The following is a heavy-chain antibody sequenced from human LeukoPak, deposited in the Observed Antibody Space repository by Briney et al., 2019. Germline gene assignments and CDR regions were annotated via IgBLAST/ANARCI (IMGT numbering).Heavy chain of an antibody. D-gene: IGHD3-10*01. Sequence: GASVKVSCKASGYTFTSYYMHWVRQAPGQGLEWMGIINPSGGSTSYAQKFQGRVTMTRDTSTSTVYMELSSLRSEDTAVYHSAREGYYYGSGSYYDGGNWFDPWGQGTLVTVSS. V-gene: IGHV1-46*01. CDR1: GYTFTSYY. CDR2: INPSGGST. J-gene: IGHJ5*02. CDR3: AREGYYYGSGSYYDGGNWFDP.